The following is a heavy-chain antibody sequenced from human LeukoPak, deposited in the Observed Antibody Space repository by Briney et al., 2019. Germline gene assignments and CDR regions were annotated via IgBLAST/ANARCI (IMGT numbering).Heavy chain of an antibody. Sequence: GGSLRLSCAASGFTFSSYGMHWVRQAPGKGLEWVAVIWYDGSNKYYADSVKGRFTISRDNSKNTLYLQMNSLRAEDTAVYYCARDPLPVVTMVRGVITQPEYYFDYWGQGTLVTVSS. CDR2: IWYDGSNK. CDR3: ARDPLPVVTMVRGVITQPEYYFDY. D-gene: IGHD3-10*01. J-gene: IGHJ4*02. V-gene: IGHV3-33*01. CDR1: GFTFSSYG.